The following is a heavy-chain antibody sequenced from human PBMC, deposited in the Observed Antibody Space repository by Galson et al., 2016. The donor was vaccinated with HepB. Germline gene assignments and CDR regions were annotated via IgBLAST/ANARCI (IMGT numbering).Heavy chain of an antibody. J-gene: IGHJ3*02. D-gene: IGHD2-2*01. CDR1: GGVISNYY. CDR3: ARGTRYCGTSSCWVDAFEI. CDR2: IYYTGST. Sequence: SETLSLTCTFSGGVISNYYWSWIRQPPGKGLEFIGYIYYTGSTKYDPSLKRRITMSIDTSKKQFSLQMIPVTAADTAVYYCARGTRYCGTSSCWVDAFEIWGQGTMVAVSS. V-gene: IGHV4-59*01.